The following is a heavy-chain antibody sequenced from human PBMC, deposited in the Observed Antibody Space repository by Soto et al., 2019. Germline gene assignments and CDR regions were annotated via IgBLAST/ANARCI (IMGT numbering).Heavy chain of an antibody. D-gene: IGHD5-18*01. Sequence: XETLSLTCSVYGWSFSGYYWSWIRQPPGKGLEWIGEINHSGSTNYNPSLKSRVTISVDTSKNQFSLKLSSVTAADTAVYYCARGIAQRGYSYGYWGQGTLVTVSS. CDR1: GWSFSGYY. V-gene: IGHV4-34*01. J-gene: IGHJ4*02. CDR3: ARGIAQRGYSYGY. CDR2: INHSGST.